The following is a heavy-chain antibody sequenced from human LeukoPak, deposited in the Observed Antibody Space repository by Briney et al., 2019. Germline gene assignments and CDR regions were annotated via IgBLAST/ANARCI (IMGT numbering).Heavy chain of an antibody. CDR2: INPNNGGT. D-gene: IGHD3-9*01. Sequence: ASVKVSCKASGYTFTGYYIHWVRQAPGQGLEWMGWINPNNGGTNYARGFQGRVTMTRDTSISTAYMDLSRLTSDDTAVYFCVRDWELRYSQGGFDYWGQGTLVTVSS. J-gene: IGHJ4*02. V-gene: IGHV1-2*02. CDR1: GYTFTGYY. CDR3: VRDWELRYSQGGFDY.